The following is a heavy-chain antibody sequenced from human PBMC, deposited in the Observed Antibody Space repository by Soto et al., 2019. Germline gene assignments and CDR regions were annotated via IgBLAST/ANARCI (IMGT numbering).Heavy chain of an antibody. CDR3: ATTYYYDSSGYLFDY. J-gene: IGHJ4*02. V-gene: IGHV1-2*02. CDR1: GYTFTGYY. D-gene: IGHD3-22*01. CDR2: INPNSGGT. Sequence: VASVKVSCKASGYTFTGYYMHWVRQAPGQGLEWMGWINPNSGGTNYAQKFQGRVTMTRDTSISTAYMELSRLRSDDTAVYYCATTYYYDSSGYLFDYWGQGTPVTVSS.